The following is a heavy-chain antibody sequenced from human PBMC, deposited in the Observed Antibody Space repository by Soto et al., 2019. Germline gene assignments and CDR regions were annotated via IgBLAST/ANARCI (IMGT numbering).Heavy chain of an antibody. J-gene: IGHJ4*02. Sequence: PGGSLRLSCAASGFTFSSYWMHWVRQAPGKGLVWVSRINSDGSSTSYADSVKGRFTISRDNAKNTLYLQMNSLRAADTAVYYCARDYYGSGSYYNHGYWGQGTLVTVSS. D-gene: IGHD3-10*01. CDR2: INSDGSST. V-gene: IGHV3-74*01. CDR1: GFTFSSYW. CDR3: ARDYYGSGSYYNHGY.